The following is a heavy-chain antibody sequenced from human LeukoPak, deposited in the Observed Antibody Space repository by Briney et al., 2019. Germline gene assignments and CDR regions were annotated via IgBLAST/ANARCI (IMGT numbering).Heavy chain of an antibody. J-gene: IGHJ4*02. CDR3: ARDRRATPMYFFDF. CDR1: GFTFSSYW. D-gene: IGHD2-15*01. Sequence: GGSLRLSCAASGFTFSSYWMSWVRHLPGKGLEWVSGIRHSGVDSSYADSVKGRFTISRDNSKNMLYLQMNSLRDDDTGVYYCARDRRATPMYFFDFWGQGTPVTVSS. V-gene: IGHV3-23*01. CDR2: IRHSGVDS.